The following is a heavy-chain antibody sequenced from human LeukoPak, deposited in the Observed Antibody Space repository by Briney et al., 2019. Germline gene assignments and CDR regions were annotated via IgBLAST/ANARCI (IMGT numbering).Heavy chain of an antibody. Sequence: PSETLSLTCTVSGVSISSSSYYWGWIRQPPGKGLEWIASVYYSGRAYYNPSLKSRVTISVDTSKNQFSLKLSSVTAADTAVYYCATEPYDSSGYFDYWGQGALVTVSS. D-gene: IGHD3-22*01. J-gene: IGHJ4*02. CDR2: VYYSGRA. CDR3: ATEPYDSSGYFDY. V-gene: IGHV4-39*07. CDR1: GVSISSSSYY.